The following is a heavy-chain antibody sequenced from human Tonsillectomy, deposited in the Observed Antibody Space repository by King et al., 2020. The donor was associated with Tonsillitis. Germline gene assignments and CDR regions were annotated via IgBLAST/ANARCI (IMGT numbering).Heavy chain of an antibody. CDR1: GYTFIDYD. CDR2: MNPNNGNT. Sequence: VQLVQSGAEVKKPGASVKVSCKASGYTFIDYDISWVRQATGQGLEWMGWMNPNNGNTAYVQKVQGRVTMTRNTSIGSAYMELSSLRSEDTAVFYCARRAGVVTAMDLWGQGTLVTVSS. D-gene: IGHD2-21*02. V-gene: IGHV1-8*01. CDR3: ARRAGVVTAMDL. J-gene: IGHJ5*02.